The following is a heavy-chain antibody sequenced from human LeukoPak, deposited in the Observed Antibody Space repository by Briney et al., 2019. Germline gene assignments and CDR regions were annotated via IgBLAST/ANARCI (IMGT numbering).Heavy chain of an antibody. CDR3: ARVVYYYDSSGYLPYPDY. D-gene: IGHD3-22*01. V-gene: IGHV1-18*01. CDR1: GYTFTSYG. CDR2: ISAYNGNT. J-gene: IGHJ4*02. Sequence: GASVKVSCKASGYTFTSYGISWVRQALGQGLEWMGWISAYNGNTNYAQKLQGRVTMTTDTSTSTAYMELRSLRSDDTAVYYCARVVYYYDSSGYLPYPDYWGQGTLVTVSS.